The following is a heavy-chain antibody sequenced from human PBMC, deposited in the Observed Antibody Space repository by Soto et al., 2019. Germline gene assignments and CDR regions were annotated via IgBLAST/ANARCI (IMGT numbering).Heavy chain of an antibody. CDR3: AREAYEKHNLLGP. CDR2: LTPGGETT. J-gene: IGHJ5*02. CDR1: GFTFSGYA. V-gene: IGHV3-23*01. Sequence: PGGSLRLSCAASGFTFSGYAMTWVRQAPGKGLEWVSALTPGGETTYHIDSVKGRFTISRDNAKNTLYLQMNSLTDADTAVYYCAREAYEKHNLLGPWGQRTLVTVSS. D-gene: IGHD3-22*01.